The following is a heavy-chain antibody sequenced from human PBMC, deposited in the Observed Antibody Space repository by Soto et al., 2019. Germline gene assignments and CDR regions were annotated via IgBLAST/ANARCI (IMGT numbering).Heavy chain of an antibody. CDR3: ARGSGFCVAVNWFDH. J-gene: IGHJ5*02. Sequence: ASVKVSCKASGYTFTGYYMHWVRQAPGQGLEWMGWINPNSGGTNYAQKFQGRVTMTRDTSISTAYMELSRLRSDDTAVYYCARGSGFCVAVNWFDHWGPGTLVTVSP. CDR1: GYTFTGYY. D-gene: IGHD2-21*01. CDR2: INPNSGGT. V-gene: IGHV1-2*02.